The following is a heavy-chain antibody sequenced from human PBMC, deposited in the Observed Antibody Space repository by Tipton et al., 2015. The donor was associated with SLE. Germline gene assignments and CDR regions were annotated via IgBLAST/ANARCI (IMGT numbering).Heavy chain of an antibody. V-gene: IGHV4-59*12. J-gene: IGHJ3*02. CDR3: ARESSMGSSGYYDAFDI. CDR2: IYYSGST. Sequence: TLSLTCTVSGGSISSYYWSWIRQPPGKGLEWIGYIYYSGSTNYNPPLKSRVTISVDTSKNQFSLKLSSVTAADTAVYYCARESSMGSSGYYDAFDIWGQGTMVTVSS. CDR1: GGSISSYY. D-gene: IGHD3-22*01.